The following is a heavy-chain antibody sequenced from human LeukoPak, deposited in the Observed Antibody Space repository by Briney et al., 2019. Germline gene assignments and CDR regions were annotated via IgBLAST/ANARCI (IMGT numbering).Heavy chain of an antibody. D-gene: IGHD4-11*01. V-gene: IGHV1-24*01. CDR1: GYTLTELS. CDR3: TRDREVTTVTKGLFGY. J-gene: IGHJ4*02. CDR2: FDPEGGET. Sequence: ASVKVSCKVSGYTLTELSMHWVRQAPGKGLEWMGGFDPEGGETIYAQKFQGRVTMTRDTSTSTVYMELSSLRSEDTAVYYCTRDREVTTVTKGLFGYWGQGTLVTVSS.